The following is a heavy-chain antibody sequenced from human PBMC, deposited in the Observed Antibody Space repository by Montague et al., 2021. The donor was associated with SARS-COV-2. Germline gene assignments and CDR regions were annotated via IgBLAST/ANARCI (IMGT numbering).Heavy chain of an antibody. V-gene: IGHV4-4*08. J-gene: IGHJ6*02. CDR2: VYSSGTT. CDR1: SDSINSYY. CDR3: ARVGVGTMIRGVIPAYYYYGMDV. Sequence: SETLSLTCTVSSDSINSYYWGWIRQPPGKRLEWLGYVYSSGTTNYNPSFNSRIAISVDTSKNQFSLRLDSVTAADTAVYYCARVGVGTMIRGVIPAYYYYGMDVWGQGTTVTVSS. D-gene: IGHD3-10*01.